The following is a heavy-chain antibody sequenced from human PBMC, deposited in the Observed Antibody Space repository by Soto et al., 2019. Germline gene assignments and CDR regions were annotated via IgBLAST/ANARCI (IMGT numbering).Heavy chain of an antibody. CDR2: IWSDGTTK. CDR1: GFTFSSYG. CDR3: ARPAYCNSASCFRLDY. V-gene: IGHV3-33*01. D-gene: IGHD2-2*01. Sequence: GSLRLSCAASGFTFSSYGMNWVRQAPGKGLEWVAAIWSDGTTKDYTDSVRGRFAISRDNSKNTVYLEMNSLRVEDTAVYFCARPAYCNSASCFRLDYWGQGTPVTVSS. J-gene: IGHJ4*02.